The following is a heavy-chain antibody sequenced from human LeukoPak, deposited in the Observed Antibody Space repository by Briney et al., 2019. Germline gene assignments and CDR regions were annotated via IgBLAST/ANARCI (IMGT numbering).Heavy chain of an antibody. CDR3: TRVGYIDEGIDY. CDR2: IKQDGSKK. V-gene: IGHV3-7*04. D-gene: IGHD5-24*01. Sequence: GGSLRLSCVASGFPFSSYWMTWVRQAPGKGLEWVANIKQDGSKKSYVDSVKGRFTISRDNAKNSLYLQMNSLRAEDTAIYYCTRVGYIDEGIDYWGQGTLVTISS. J-gene: IGHJ4*02. CDR1: GFPFSSYW.